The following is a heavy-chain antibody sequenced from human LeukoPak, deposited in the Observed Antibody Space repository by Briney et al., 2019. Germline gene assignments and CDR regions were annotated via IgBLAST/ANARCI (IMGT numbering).Heavy chain of an antibody. V-gene: IGHV3-30-3*01. J-gene: IGHJ4*02. Sequence: GVSLRLSCAASGFTFSNYAMHWVRQAPGKGLEWVAIISYDGSNKYYADSVKGRFTISRDNSKNALYLQMNSLRAEDTAVYYCARDHGYWGQGTLVTVSS. CDR2: ISYDGSNK. CDR3: ARDHGY. CDR1: GFTFSNYA.